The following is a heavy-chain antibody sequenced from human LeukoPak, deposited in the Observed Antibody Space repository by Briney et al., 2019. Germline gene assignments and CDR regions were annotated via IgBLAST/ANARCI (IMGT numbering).Heavy chain of an antibody. J-gene: IGHJ4*02. CDR3: ARADYSGRIFDY. CDR2: IKQDGSEK. Sequence: GSLRLSCAASGFTFSNYWMTWVRQAPGKGLEWVANIKQDGSEKYCVDSVKGRFTISRDNAKNSLYLQMNSLRAEETAVYYCARADYSGRIFDYWGQGTLVIVSS. CDR1: GFTFSNYW. D-gene: IGHD1-26*01. V-gene: IGHV3-7*04.